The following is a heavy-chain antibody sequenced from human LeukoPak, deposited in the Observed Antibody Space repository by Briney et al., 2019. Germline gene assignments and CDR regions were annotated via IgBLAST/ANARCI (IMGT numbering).Heavy chain of an antibody. Sequence: AGGSLRLSCSASGXTFSSYAMHWVRQAPGKGLEYVSAISSNGGSTYYADSVKGRFTISRDNSKNTLYLQMSSLRAEDTAVYYCVTDARYCSGGSCGPDAFDIWGQGTMVTVSS. CDR3: VTDARYCSGGSCGPDAFDI. J-gene: IGHJ3*02. CDR1: GXTFSSYA. V-gene: IGHV3-64D*09. CDR2: ISSNGGST. D-gene: IGHD2-15*01.